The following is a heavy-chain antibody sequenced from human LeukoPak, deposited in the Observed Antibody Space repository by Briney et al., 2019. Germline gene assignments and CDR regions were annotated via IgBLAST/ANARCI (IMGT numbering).Heavy chain of an antibody. CDR3: ARGYDFWSGFSPHNIWYFDL. CDR1: GFTFRNYW. CDR2: INSDGSST. J-gene: IGHJ2*01. Sequence: PGGSLRLSCAASGFTFRNYWMHWVRQAAGKGLVWVSRINSDGSSTTYADSVQGRFTISRDNAKNSLFLQMNSLRAEDTAVYYCARGYDFWSGFSPHNIWYFDLWGRGTLVTVSS. V-gene: IGHV3-74*01. D-gene: IGHD3-3*01.